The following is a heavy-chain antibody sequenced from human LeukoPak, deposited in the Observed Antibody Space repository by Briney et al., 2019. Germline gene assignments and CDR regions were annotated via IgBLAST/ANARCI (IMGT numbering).Heavy chain of an antibody. CDR2: IYYSGST. J-gene: IGHJ4*02. CDR3: ARGHYYSSDFDY. V-gene: IGHV4-59*01. CDR1: GGSISSYY. Sequence: SETLSLTCTVSGGSISSYYWSWIRQPPGKGLEWIGYIYYSGSTNYNPSHKSRVTTSVDTSKNQFSLKLSSVTAADTAVYYCARGHYYSSDFDYWGQGTLVTVSS. D-gene: IGHD3-10*01.